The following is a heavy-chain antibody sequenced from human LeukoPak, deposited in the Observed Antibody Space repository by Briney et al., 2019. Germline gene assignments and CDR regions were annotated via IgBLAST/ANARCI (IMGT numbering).Heavy chain of an antibody. D-gene: IGHD3-10*01. CDR3: ARGAYGSGTYHDFDI. Sequence: AGGSLGLSCAASGFTFSSYGMHWVRQAPGKGLEWVAVIWYDGSNKYYVDSVKGRFTISRDNSKNTLYLQMNSLRAEDTAVYYCARGAYGSGTYHDFDIWGQGTMVTVSS. V-gene: IGHV3-33*01. CDR2: IWYDGSNK. J-gene: IGHJ3*02. CDR1: GFTFSSYG.